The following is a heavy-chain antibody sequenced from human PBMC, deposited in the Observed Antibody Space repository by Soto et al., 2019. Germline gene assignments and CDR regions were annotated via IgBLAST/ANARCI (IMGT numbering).Heavy chain of an antibody. J-gene: IGHJ6*02. CDR1: GGTFSSYA. CDR3: ARVRVAARPPYYDYGMDV. D-gene: IGHD6-6*01. CDR2: IIPIFGTA. Sequence: SVKVSCKASGGTFSSYAISWVRQAPGQGLEWMGGIIPIFGTANYAQKFQGRVTITADESTSTAYMELSRLRSDDTAVYYCARVRVAARPPYYDYGMDVWGQGTTVTVSS. V-gene: IGHV1-69*13.